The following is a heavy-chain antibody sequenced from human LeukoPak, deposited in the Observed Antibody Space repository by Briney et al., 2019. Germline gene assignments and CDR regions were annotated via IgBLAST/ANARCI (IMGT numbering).Heavy chain of an antibody. CDR3: AKRSGMYYYDSSGYAY. J-gene: IGHJ4*02. CDR1: GFTFSSYS. CDR2: ITSISSYI. V-gene: IGHV3-21*04. D-gene: IGHD3-22*01. Sequence: GGSLRLSCAASGFTFSSYSMSWVRQAPGKGLEWVSSITSISSYIYYADSVKGRFTISRDNAKSSLYLQMNSLRAEDTAVYYCAKRSGMYYYDSSGYAYWGQGTLVTVSS.